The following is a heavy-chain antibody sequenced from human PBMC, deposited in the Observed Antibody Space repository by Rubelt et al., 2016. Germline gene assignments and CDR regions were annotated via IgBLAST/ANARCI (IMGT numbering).Heavy chain of an antibody. CDR3: ARDGYNDIWGFFDY. J-gene: IGHJ4*02. CDR2: IIPILGIA. V-gene: IGHV1-69*04. CDR1: GGTFSSYD. Sequence: QVQLVQSGAEVKKPGSSVKVSCKASGGTFSSYDISWVRQAPGQGLEWMGRIIPILGIAKYAQEFQGRVTITADKSTGTAYMELSSLRSEDTAVYYCARDGYNDIWGFFDYWGQGTLVTVSS. D-gene: IGHD5-24*01.